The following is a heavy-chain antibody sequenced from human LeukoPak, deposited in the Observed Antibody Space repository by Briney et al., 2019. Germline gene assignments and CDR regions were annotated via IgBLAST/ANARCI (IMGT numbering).Heavy chain of an antibody. CDR1: GGSISSYY. V-gene: IGHV4-59*01. Sequence: SETLSLTCTVSGGSISSYYWSWIRQPPGKGLEWIGYIYYSGSTNYNPSLKSRVTISVDTSKNQFSLKLSSVTAADTAVYYCARANMVRGVGSFFDRNWFDPWGQGTLVTVSS. J-gene: IGHJ5*02. D-gene: IGHD3-10*01. CDR2: IYYSGST. CDR3: ARANMVRGVGSFFDRNWFDP.